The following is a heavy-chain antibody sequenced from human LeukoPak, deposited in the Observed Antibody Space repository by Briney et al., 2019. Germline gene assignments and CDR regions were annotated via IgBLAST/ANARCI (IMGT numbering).Heavy chain of an antibody. V-gene: IGHV3-48*03. CDR2: ISSSGSTI. CDR3: AREGITMIVVVSGAFDI. CDR1: GFTFSSFE. D-gene: IGHD3-22*01. J-gene: IGHJ3*02. Sequence: GGSLRLSCAASGFTFSSFEMNWVRQAPGKGLEWVSYISSSGSTIYYADSVKGRFTISRDNSKNTLYLQMNSLRAEDTAVYYCAREGITMIVVVSGAFDIWGQGTMVTVSS.